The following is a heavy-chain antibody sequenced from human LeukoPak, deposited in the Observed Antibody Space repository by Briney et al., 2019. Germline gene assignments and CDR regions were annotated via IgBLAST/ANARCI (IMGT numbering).Heavy chain of an antibody. Sequence: GGSLRLSCAGSGFTFNSYGMSWVRQAPGKGLEWVSSLSGSGGSKYYADSVKGRFTISRDDSKNTLYLQMNSLRAEDTAVYYCAELGITMIGGVWGKGTTVTISS. CDR1: GFTFNSYG. D-gene: IGHD3-10*02. CDR2: LSGSGGSK. J-gene: IGHJ6*04. CDR3: AELGITMIGGV. V-gene: IGHV3-23*01.